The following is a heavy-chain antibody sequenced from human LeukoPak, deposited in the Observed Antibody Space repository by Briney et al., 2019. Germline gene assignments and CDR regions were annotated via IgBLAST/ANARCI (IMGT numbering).Heavy chain of an antibody. CDR2: ISGSGGGT. CDR3: AKGGIQLRLGY. CDR1: GFTFSSYA. V-gene: IGHV3-23*01. D-gene: IGHD5-18*01. J-gene: IGHJ4*02. Sequence: GGSLRLSCAASGFTFSSYAMSWVRQAPGKGLEWVSAISGSGGGTYYADSVKGRFTISRDNSKNTLYLQMNSLRAEDTAVYYCAKGGIQLRLGYWGQGTLVTVSS.